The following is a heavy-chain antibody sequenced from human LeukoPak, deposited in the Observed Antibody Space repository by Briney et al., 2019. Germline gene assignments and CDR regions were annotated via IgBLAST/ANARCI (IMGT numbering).Heavy chain of an antibody. D-gene: IGHD6-6*01. V-gene: IGHV4-59*01. J-gene: IGHJ3*02. CDR1: GGSISSYY. CDR3: ARVLEYSSSSDAFDI. CDR2: IYYSGST. Sequence: PSETLSLTCTVSGGSISSYYWSWIRQPPGKGLEWIGYIYYSGSTNYNPSLKSRVTISVGTSKNQFSLKLSSVTAADTAVYYCARVLEYSSSSDAFDIWGQGTMVTVSS.